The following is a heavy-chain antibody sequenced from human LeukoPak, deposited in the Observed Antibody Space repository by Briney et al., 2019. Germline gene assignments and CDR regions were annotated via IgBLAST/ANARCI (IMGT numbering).Heavy chain of an antibody. CDR2: VSGGLGAT. CDR1: GFTFDTYA. Sequence: PGGSLRLSCAASGFTFDTYAITWGRQAPGKGLEWVASVSGGLGATYYSDSVRGRFTISRDNSKKTVSLQLNSLRAEDTGVYYCTKGGDMTNSWYSYGMDVWGQGTTVIVS. CDR3: TKGGDMTNSWYSYGMDV. D-gene: IGHD3-16*01. J-gene: IGHJ6*02. V-gene: IGHV3-23*01.